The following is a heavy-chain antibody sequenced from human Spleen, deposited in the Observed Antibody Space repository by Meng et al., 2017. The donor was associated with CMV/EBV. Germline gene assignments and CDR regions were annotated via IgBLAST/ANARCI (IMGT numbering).Heavy chain of an antibody. CDR1: GYTFTSYY. J-gene: IGHJ4*02. Sequence: QVQLVQSGAEAKKPGSSVKVSCKASGYTFTSYYMHWVRQAPGQGLEWMGIINPSGGSTSYAQKFQGRVTMTRDTSTSTVYMELRSLRSDDTAVYYCARDLGANEDYWGQGTLVTVSS. D-gene: IGHD1-26*01. CDR2: INPSGGST. CDR3: ARDLGANEDY. V-gene: IGHV1-46*01.